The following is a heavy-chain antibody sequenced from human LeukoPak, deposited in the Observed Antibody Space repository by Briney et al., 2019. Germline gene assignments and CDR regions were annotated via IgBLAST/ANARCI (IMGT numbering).Heavy chain of an antibody. CDR2: ITSGGSNT. CDR3: ARAYHDSLDY. V-gene: IGHV3-11*01. D-gene: IGHD2-2*01. J-gene: IGHJ4*02. CDR1: GFSFSSAW. Sequence: GGSLRLSCVGSGFSFSSAWMNWVRQAPGKGLEWVSYITSGGSNTYYADSMKGRFTISRDNAKNSLYLQVNSLRAEDTAVYYCARAYHDSLDYWGQGTLVTVSS.